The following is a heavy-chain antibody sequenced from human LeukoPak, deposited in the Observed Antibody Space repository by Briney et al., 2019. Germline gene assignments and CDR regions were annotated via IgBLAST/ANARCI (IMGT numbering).Heavy chain of an antibody. CDR3: ARLHPLGSFGVVIRAIGYFDY. V-gene: IGHV5-51*03. J-gene: IGHJ4*02. Sequence: KPGESLKISCEGSGYNFNNYWIAWVRQMPGRGLEWMGTIYPGDSDTRYSPSFQGQVTISADKSISTAYLQWSSLKASDTAMYYCARLHPLGSFGVVIRAIGYFDYWGQGTLVTVSS. D-gene: IGHD3-3*01. CDR2: IYPGDSDT. CDR1: GYNFNNYW.